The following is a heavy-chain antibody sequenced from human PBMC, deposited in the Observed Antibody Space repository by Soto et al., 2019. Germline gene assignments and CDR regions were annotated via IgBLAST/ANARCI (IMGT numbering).Heavy chain of an antibody. J-gene: IGHJ5*02. CDR1: GGSISSGDYY. D-gene: IGHD5-18*01. V-gene: IGHV4-30-4*01. CDR3: ASFSSYTASNWFDP. CDR2: IYYSGST. Sequence: SETLSLTCTVSGGSISSGDYYWSWIRQPPGKGLEWIGYIYYSGSTYYNPSLKSRVTISVDTSKNQFSLKLSSVTAADTAVYYCASFSSYTASNWFDPWGQGTLVTVSS.